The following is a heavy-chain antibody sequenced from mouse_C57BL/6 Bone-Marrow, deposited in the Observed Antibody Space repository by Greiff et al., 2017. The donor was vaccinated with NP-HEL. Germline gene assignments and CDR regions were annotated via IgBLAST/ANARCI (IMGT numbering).Heavy chain of an antibody. Sequence: DVHLVESGGGLVQPGGSLKLSCAASGFTFSDYYMYWVRQTPEKRLEWVAYISNGGGSTYYPDTVKGRFTISRDNAKNTLYLQMSRLKSEDTAMYYCASMVTTRFAYWGQGTLVTVSA. D-gene: IGHD2-2*01. V-gene: IGHV5-12*01. CDR2: ISNGGGST. CDR3: ASMVTTRFAY. J-gene: IGHJ3*01. CDR1: GFTFSDYY.